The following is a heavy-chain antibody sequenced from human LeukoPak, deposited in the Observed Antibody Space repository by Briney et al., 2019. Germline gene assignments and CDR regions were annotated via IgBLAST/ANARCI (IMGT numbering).Heavy chain of an antibody. Sequence: GGSLRLSCAASGFTSGIYAVSWVRQAPGKGLEWVSAFSGGGDSNYADSVKGRFTISRDNSKKILYLQMNSLRAEDTAVYYCGKEVERHFDLKYWGQGTLVTVSS. CDR2: FSGGGDS. J-gene: IGHJ4*02. CDR1: GFTSGIYA. V-gene: IGHV3-23*01. CDR3: GKEVERHFDLKY.